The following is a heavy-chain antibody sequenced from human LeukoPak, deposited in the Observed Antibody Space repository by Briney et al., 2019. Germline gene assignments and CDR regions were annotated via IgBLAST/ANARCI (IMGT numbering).Heavy chain of an antibody. J-gene: IGHJ4*02. CDR3: AKGIVGATRDDYFDY. CDR1: GLTFSSYG. V-gene: IGHV3-30*18. CDR2: ISYDGSKK. D-gene: IGHD1-26*01. Sequence: PGRSLRLSCAASGLTFSSYGMHWVRQAPGKGLEWVTVISYDGSKKYYADSVKGRFTISRDNSKNTLYLQMNSLRAEDTAVYYCAKGIVGATRDDYFDYWGQGTLVTVSS.